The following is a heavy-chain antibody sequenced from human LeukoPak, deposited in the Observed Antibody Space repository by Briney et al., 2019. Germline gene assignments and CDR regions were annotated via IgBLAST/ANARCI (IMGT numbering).Heavy chain of an antibody. Sequence: PSETLSLTCAVYGGSFSVYYWSWIRQPPGKGLEWIGEINHSGSTNYNPSLKSRVTISVDTSKNQFSLKLSSVTAADTAVYYCARGAEVVPAATPNYYYMDVWGKGTTVTVSS. V-gene: IGHV4-34*01. CDR2: INHSGST. CDR3: ARGAEVVPAATPNYYYMDV. CDR1: GGSFSVYY. J-gene: IGHJ6*03. D-gene: IGHD2-2*01.